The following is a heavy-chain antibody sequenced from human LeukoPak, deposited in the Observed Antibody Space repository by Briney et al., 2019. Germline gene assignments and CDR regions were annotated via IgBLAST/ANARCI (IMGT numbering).Heavy chain of an antibody. J-gene: IGHJ4*02. CDR2: IYYSGST. V-gene: IGHV4-39*02. CDR1: GGSIRSGSHY. Sequence: SETLSLTCTVSGGSIRSGSHYWAWIRQPPGKGLEWIGTIYYSGSTYYNPSLENRVTISIDTSKNHFSLKLSSLSAADTSVYYCAKRDDSGGNLVDLWGQGTLVTVS. CDR3: AKRDDSGGNLVDL. D-gene: IGHD3-22*01.